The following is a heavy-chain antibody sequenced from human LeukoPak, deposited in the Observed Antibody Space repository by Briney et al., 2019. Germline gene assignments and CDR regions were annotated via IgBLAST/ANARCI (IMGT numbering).Heavy chain of an antibody. Sequence: KPSETLSLTCTVSGGSISSYYWSWIRQPPGKGLEWIGYIYYSGSTNYNPSLKSRVTISVDTSKSQFSLKLSSVTAADTAVYFCARGPYSYDSSGAFDIWGQGTMVTVSS. CDR2: IYYSGST. CDR3: ARGPYSYDSSGAFDI. CDR1: GGSISSYY. V-gene: IGHV4-59*08. J-gene: IGHJ3*02. D-gene: IGHD3-22*01.